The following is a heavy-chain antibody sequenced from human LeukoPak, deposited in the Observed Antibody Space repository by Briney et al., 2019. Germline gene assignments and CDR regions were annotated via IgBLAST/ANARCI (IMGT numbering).Heavy chain of an antibody. D-gene: IGHD3-3*01. CDR3: ARSHRQEHNPVFGIVISNGLGP. Sequence: PSETLSLTCTVSRGSISSYYWSWIRQPPGKGLEGIGYIYYSGTTNYNPSLKSRVTTSLDTSKNHFPLRLTSVTAADTAIYYFARSHRQEHNPVFGIVISNGLGPWGQGTQVAVSS. V-gene: IGHV4-59*01. CDR1: RGSISSYY. J-gene: IGHJ5*02. CDR2: IYYSGTT.